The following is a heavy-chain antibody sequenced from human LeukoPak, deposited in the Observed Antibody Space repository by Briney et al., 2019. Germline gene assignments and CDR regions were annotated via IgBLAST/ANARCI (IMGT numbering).Heavy chain of an antibody. D-gene: IGHD3-22*01. J-gene: IGHJ5*02. CDR2: IYYSGST. CDR3: ASVQGYYDSSGYYWNWFDP. V-gene: IGHV4-59*08. Sequence: PSETLSLTCTVSGGSISSYYWSWIRQPPGKGLEWMGYIYYSGSTNYNPSLKSRVTISVDTSKNQFSLKLSSVTAADTAVYYCASVQGYYDSSGYYWNWFDPWGLGTLVTVSS. CDR1: GGSISSYY.